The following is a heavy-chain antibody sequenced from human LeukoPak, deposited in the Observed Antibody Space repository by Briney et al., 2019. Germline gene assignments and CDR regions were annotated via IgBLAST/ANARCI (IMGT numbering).Heavy chain of an antibody. Sequence: GGSLRLSCAASGFTFSSYGMHWVRQAPGKGLEWGAFIRYDGSNKYYADSVKGRFTISRDNSKNTLYLQMNNLRVEDTAVYYCAKDLPTPDYYYMDVWGKGTTVTVSS. D-gene: IGHD2-15*01. CDR3: AKDLPTPDYYYMDV. CDR1: GFTFSSYG. J-gene: IGHJ6*03. V-gene: IGHV3-30*02. CDR2: IRYDGSNK.